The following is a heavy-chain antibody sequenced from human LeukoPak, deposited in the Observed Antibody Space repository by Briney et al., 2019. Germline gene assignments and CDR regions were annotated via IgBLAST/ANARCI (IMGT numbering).Heavy chain of an antibody. CDR3: ARGRYCNGGSCYCDF. V-gene: IGHV3-48*03. J-gene: IGHJ4*02. CDR1: GFTFSSSE. D-gene: IGHD2-15*01. Sequence: PGGSLRLSCAASGFTFSSSEMNWVRQAPGKGLEWVSYMTGSGSTIYYADSVKGRFTISRDNAKNSLYLQMNSLRAEDTAVYYCARGRYCNGGSCYCDFGGQGTLVIVSS. CDR2: MTGSGSTI.